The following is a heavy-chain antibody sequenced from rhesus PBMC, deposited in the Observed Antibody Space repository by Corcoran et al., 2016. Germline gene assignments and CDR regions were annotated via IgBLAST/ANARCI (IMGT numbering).Heavy chain of an antibody. Sequence: QVQLQESGPGLVRPSETLSLTCSISGYSISSGFGWSWFRPPPGKGLEWIGYIGSGTSNNKYNTSLRSRDTISKDSTKTEFSLRLSSGTAADTAVYYCGGEVEHWLAFDFWGQGRRVTVSS. D-gene: IGHD1-20*01. V-gene: IGHV4-127*01. J-gene: IGHJ3*01. CDR1: GYSISSGFG. CDR2: IGSGTSNN. CDR3: GGEVEHWLAFDF.